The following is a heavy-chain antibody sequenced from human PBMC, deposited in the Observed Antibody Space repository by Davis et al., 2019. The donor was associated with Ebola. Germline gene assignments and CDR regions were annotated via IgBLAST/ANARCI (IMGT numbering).Heavy chain of an antibody. CDR2: ISWNSGSI. CDR1: GFTFDDYA. J-gene: IGHJ5*02. V-gene: IGHV3-9*01. D-gene: IGHD6-19*01. CDR3: ANTVAGS. Sequence: SLKISCAASGFTFDDYAMHWVRQAPGKGLEWVSGISWNSGSIGYADSVKGRFTISRDNAKNPLYLQMNSLRAEDTALYYCANTVAGSWGQGTLVTVSS.